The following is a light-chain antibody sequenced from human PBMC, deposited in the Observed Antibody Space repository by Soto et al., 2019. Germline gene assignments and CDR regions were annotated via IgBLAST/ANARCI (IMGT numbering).Light chain of an antibody. Sequence: DLQMTQSPSSLSASVGDRVTITCRESQGISIYLAWFQHKPGEAPKSLIYAASTLQSGVPSKFSGSGSGTEFILTISSLQPEDSATYYFQQYNTYPLTFGQGIKVEIK. CDR3: QQYNTYPLT. V-gene: IGKV1-16*02. CDR1: QGISIY. CDR2: AAS. J-gene: IGKJ1*01.